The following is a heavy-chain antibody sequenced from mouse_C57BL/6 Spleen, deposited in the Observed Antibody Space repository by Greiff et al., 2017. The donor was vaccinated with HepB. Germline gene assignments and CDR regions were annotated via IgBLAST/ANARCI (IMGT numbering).Heavy chain of an antibody. CDR3: ASRYYGSSYDYFDY. CDR1: GYTFTSYW. Sequence: QVQLQQPGAELVKPGASVKLSCKASGYTFTSYWMQWVKRRPGQGLEWIGEIDPSDSYTNYNQKFKGKATLTVDTSSSTAYMQLSSLTSEDSAVYYCASRYYGSSYDYFDYWGQGTTLTVSS. CDR2: IDPSDSYT. V-gene: IGHV1-50*01. J-gene: IGHJ2*01. D-gene: IGHD1-1*01.